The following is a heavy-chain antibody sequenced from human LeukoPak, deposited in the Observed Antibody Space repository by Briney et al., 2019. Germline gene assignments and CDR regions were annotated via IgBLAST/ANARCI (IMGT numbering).Heavy chain of an antibody. V-gene: IGHV1-2*02. D-gene: IGHD6-6*01. Sequence: ASVKVSCKASGYTFTGYYMHWVRQAPGQGLEWMGWINPNSGGTNYAQKFQGRVTMTRDTSISTAYMELSRLRSDDTAVYYCARSEVWRQLVGDWFDPWGQGTLVTVSS. CDR1: GYTFTGYY. CDR2: INPNSGGT. J-gene: IGHJ5*02. CDR3: ARSEVWRQLVGDWFDP.